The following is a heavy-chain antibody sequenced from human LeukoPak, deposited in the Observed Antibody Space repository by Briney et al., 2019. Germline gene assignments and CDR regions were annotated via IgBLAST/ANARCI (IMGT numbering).Heavy chain of an antibody. CDR1: GYTFTNHG. CDR3: ARKNSGSKDDAFDI. CDR2: ISDHSRDG. D-gene: IGHD3-10*01. Sequence: GASVKVSCKACGYTFTNHGISWVRQAPGQGLEWVGWISDHSRDGHYAQKFQGRVTMTSDTSATTAYMELRSLRSDDTAVYYCARKNSGSKDDAFDIWGQGTMVTVS. J-gene: IGHJ3*02. V-gene: IGHV1-18*01.